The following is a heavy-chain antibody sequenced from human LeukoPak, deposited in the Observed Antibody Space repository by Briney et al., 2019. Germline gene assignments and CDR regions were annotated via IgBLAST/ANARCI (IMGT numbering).Heavy chain of an antibody. D-gene: IGHD2-15*01. V-gene: IGHV4-59*12. J-gene: IGHJ4*02. Sequence: PSETLSLTCTGSGGSISSYYWSWIRQPPGKGLEWIGYIYSSGGTNYNPSLKSRVTISVDTSKNQFSLKLSSVTAADTAVYYCARGLVGCSGGSCYSHDYWGQGTLVTVSS. CDR1: GGSISSYY. CDR2: IYSSGGT. CDR3: ARGLVGCSGGSCYSHDY.